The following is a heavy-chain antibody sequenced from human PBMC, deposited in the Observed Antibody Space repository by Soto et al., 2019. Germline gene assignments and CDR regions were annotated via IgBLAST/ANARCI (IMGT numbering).Heavy chain of an antibody. CDR3: ARDSHYDILTGPWFDP. J-gene: IGHJ5*02. V-gene: IGHV3-74*01. D-gene: IGHD3-9*01. CDR1: GFTFSSYW. CDR2: INSDGSSI. Sequence: PGGSLRLSCAGSGFTFSSYWIHWVRQTPGKGLVWVSRINSDGSSISYADSVKGRFTIARDNAKNTLYLQMNSLRAEDTAVYYCARDSHYDILTGPWFDPWGQGTLVTVSS.